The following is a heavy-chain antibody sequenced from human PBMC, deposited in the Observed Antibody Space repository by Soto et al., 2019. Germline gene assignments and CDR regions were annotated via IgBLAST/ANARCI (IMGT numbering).Heavy chain of an antibody. CDR3: AKNSGWFNS. D-gene: IGHD3-10*01. V-gene: IGHV3-23*01. Sequence: PGGSLRLSCAASGFMFSTTDMSWVRQAPGKGLEWVTTIEGSGTITYYADSVRGRFTISRDNSKNTVYLQMDSLTADDTAVYYCAKNSGWFNSWGQGTPVTVSS. J-gene: IGHJ5*01. CDR1: GFMFSTTD. CDR2: IEGSGTIT.